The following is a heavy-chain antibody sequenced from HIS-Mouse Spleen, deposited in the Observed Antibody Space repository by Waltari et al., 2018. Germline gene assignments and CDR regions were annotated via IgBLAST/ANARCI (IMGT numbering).Heavy chain of an antibody. J-gene: IGHJ4*02. V-gene: IGHV3-33*06. CDR2: IRYYGSNK. Sequence: QVQLVESGGGVVQPGRSLRLACAASGFTFSSYGVHWVRQAPGRGVEWGAVIRYYGSNKYDSDPVKGRFTISRDNSKNTLYLQMNSLRAEDTAVYYCAKGGLMVYAIGDYWGQGTLVTVSS. D-gene: IGHD2-8*01. CDR1: GFTFSSYG. CDR3: AKGGLMVYAIGDY.